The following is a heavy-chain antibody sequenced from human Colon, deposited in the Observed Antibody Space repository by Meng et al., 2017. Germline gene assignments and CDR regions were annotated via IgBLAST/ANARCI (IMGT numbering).Heavy chain of an antibody. D-gene: IGHD6-19*01. CDR1: GGSVTITGYY. J-gene: IGHJ4*02. CDR2: IYYTGTT. CDR3: ARDNLLTSGSRFCFDY. V-gene: IGHV4-61*08. Sequence: QGQLQESGPGLVSPSETLSLPCTVSGGSVTITGYYWSWIRQSPGKGLEWIGYIYYTGTTNYNPSLKSRVTISVDTSKNQFSLKLSSVTPADTAVYFCARDNLLTSGSRFCFDYWGQGALVTVSS.